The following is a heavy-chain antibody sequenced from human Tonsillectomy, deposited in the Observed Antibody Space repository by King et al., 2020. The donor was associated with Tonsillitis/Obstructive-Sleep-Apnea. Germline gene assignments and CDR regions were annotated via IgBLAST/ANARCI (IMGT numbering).Heavy chain of an antibody. CDR3: ARTLSYDSSGYFGY. CDR2: INHSGST. CDR1: GGTFSAYY. J-gene: IGHJ4*02. Sequence: VQLLQWGAGLLKPSETLSLTCAVSGGTFSAYYWSWIRQPPGKGLEWIGKINHSGSTNYNPSLKSRVTISVDTSKNQFSLKLSSVTAADTAVYYCARTLSYDSSGYFGYWGQGTLVTVSS. V-gene: IGHV4-34*01. D-gene: IGHD3-22*01.